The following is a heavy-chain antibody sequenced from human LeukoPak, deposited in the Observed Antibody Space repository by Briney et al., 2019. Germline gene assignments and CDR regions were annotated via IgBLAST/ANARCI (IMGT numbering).Heavy chain of an antibody. Sequence: GGSLRLSCVASEFTFSDYTMHWVRQAPGKGLEWVSSITSRSSYRFYADSVKGRFTISRDNAKNSLYLQMNSLRVEDTAVYYCARDRSSGWSYYFDYWGQGTPVTVSS. CDR1: EFTFSDYT. CDR3: ARDRSSGWSYYFDY. D-gene: IGHD6-19*01. J-gene: IGHJ4*02. CDR2: ITSRSSYR. V-gene: IGHV3-21*06.